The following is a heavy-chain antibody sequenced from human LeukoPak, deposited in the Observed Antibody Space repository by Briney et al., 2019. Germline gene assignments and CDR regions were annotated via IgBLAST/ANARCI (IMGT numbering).Heavy chain of an antibody. CDR2: INTDGSST. J-gene: IGHJ4*02. CDR1: GFTFSSYW. D-gene: IGHD6-13*01. CDR3: ASGGYSSSWYRGYYFDY. V-gene: IGHV3-74*01. Sequence: GGSLRLSCAASGFTFSSYWMHWVRQAPGKGLVWVSRINTDGSSTSYADSVKGRFTISRDNAKNTLYLQMNSLRAEDTAVYYCASGGYSSSWYRGYYFDYWGQGTLVTVSS.